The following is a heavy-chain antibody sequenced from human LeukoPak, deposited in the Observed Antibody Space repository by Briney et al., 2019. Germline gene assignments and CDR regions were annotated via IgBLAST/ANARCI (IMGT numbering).Heavy chain of an antibody. CDR1: GGSISSYY. CDR3: ARHRNREYYSAFDI. CDR2: IYYSGST. D-gene: IGHD3-10*01. V-gene: IGHV4-59*08. J-gene: IGHJ3*02. Sequence: PSETLSLTCTVSGGSISSYYWSWIRQPPGKGLEWIGYIYYSGSTNYNPSLKSRVTISVDTSKNQFSLKLSPVTAADTAVYYCARHRNREYYSAFDIWGQGTMVTVSS.